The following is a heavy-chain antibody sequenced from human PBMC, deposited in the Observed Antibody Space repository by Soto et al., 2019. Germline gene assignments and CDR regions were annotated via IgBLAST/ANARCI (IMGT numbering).Heavy chain of an antibody. CDR3: ARLVAGNPPTGPDYYYYGMDV. D-gene: IGHD6-19*01. J-gene: IGHJ6*02. CDR2: IYPGDSDT. CDR1: GYSFTIYC. V-gene: IGHV5-51*01. Sequence: PGESLKISCKGSGYSFTIYCIGWVLQMPWKGLEWMGIIYPGDSDTRYSPSFQGQVTISADKSISTAYLQWSSLKASDTAMYYCARLVAGNPPTGPDYYYYGMDVWGQGTTVTVSS.